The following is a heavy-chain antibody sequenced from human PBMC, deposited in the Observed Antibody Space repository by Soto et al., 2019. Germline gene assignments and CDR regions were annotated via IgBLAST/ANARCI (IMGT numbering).Heavy chain of an antibody. CDR1: GYTFTTYD. D-gene: IGHD1-26*01. CDR3: ARVAGSPEY. V-gene: IGHV1-8*01. CDR2: LNPKSGMT. Sequence: QVQLVQSGPEVKKPGASVKVSCKASGYTFTTYDFNWVRQAPGQGLEWMGWLNPKSGMTGSAQKFHGRVTMTRDSSISTVYMELSSLRSEDTAVYYCARVAGSPEYGGQGTLVTVSS. J-gene: IGHJ4*02.